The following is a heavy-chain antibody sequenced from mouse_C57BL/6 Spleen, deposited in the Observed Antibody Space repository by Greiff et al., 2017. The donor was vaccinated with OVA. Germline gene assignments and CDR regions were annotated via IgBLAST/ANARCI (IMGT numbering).Heavy chain of an antibody. CDR3: ARRDAMDY. J-gene: IGHJ4*01. Sequence: QVQLQQPGAELVKPGASVKLSCKASGYTFTSYWMQWVKQRPGQGLEWIGELDPSDIYTNYNQKFKGKATLTVDTSSSTAYMQLSSLTSEDSAVYYCARRDAMDYWGQGTSVTVSS. CDR1: GYTFTSYW. CDR2: LDPSDIYT. V-gene: IGHV1-50*01.